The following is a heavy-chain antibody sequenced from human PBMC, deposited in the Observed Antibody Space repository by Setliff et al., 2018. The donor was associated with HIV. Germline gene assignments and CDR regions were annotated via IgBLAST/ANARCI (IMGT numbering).Heavy chain of an antibody. D-gene: IGHD3-3*01. CDR1: GGSMRSTTYY. J-gene: IGHJ4*02. CDR3: ARPSLGIGGGSKFDS. V-gene: IGHV4-39*01. Sequence: SETLSLTCTVSGGSMRSTTYYWGWVRQPPGKGLEWIGNVHFSGTTYYNPSLKSRVTIPVDPSQNQFSLRLISVTAADAAMYYCARPSLGIGGGSKFDSWGQGTLVTVSS. CDR2: VHFSGTT.